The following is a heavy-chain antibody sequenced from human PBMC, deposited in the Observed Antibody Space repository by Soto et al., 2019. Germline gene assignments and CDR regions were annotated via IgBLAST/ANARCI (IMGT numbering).Heavy chain of an antibody. V-gene: IGHV4-59*01. D-gene: IGHD3-22*01. Sequence: PSETLSLTCTVSGGSISSYYWSWIRQPPGKGLEWIGYIYYSGSTNYNPSLKSRVTISVDTSKNQFSLKLSSVTAADTAVYYCARDIYDSSGYPLYYFHYWGQGTLVTVSS. CDR1: GGSISSYY. CDR3: ARDIYDSSGYPLYYFHY. J-gene: IGHJ4*02. CDR2: IYYSGST.